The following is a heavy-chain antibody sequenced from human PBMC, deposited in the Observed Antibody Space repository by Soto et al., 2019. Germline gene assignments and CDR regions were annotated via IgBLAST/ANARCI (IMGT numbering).Heavy chain of an antibody. CDR3: TRDRITMVTHDAFDI. CDR2: IRSKAYGGTT. Sequence: GGSLRLSCTASGFTFGDYAMSWFRQAPGKGLEWVGFIRSKAYGGTTEYAASVKGRFTISRDDSKSIAYLQMNSPKTEDTAVYYCTRDRITMVTHDAFDIWGQGTMVTVSS. J-gene: IGHJ3*02. D-gene: IGHD3-10*01. CDR1: GFTFGDYA. V-gene: IGHV3-49*03.